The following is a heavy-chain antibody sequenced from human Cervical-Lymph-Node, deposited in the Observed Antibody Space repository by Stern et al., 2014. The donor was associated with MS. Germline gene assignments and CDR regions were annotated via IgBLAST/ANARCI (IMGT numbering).Heavy chain of an antibody. CDR1: GGSVRSKY. D-gene: IGHD1-26*01. CDR3: ARVTGRGTRQNWFDS. CDR2: IYSDGST. V-gene: IGHV4-59*02. J-gene: IGHJ5*01. Sequence: VQLVESGPGLVKPSETVSLTCAVSGGSVRSKYWNWIRQPPGKGLEWIGYIYSDGSTNYNPPLKSRVVISLDTSTNQFSLSLTSVTAADTAVYYCARVTGRGTRQNWFDSWGQGTLVTVSS.